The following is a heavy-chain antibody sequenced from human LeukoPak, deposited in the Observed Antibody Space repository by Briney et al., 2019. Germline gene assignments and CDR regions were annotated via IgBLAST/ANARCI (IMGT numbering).Heavy chain of an antibody. CDR3: ARDRGIAVADSFDY. V-gene: IGHV3-20*04. J-gene: IGHJ4*02. CDR2: INWNGGST. Sequence: GGSLRLSCAASGFTFDDYAMHWVRQAPGKGLEWVSGINWNGGSTGYADSVKGRFTISRDNAKNSLYLQMNSLRAEDTALYYCARDRGIAVADSFDYWGQGTLVTVSS. D-gene: IGHD6-19*01. CDR1: GFTFDDYA.